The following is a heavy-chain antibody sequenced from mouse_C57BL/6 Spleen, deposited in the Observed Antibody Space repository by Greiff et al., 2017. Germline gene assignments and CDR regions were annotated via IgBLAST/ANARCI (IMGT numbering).Heavy chain of an antibody. CDR1: GYTFTSYW. J-gene: IGHJ3*01. V-gene: IGHV1-74*01. CDR2: IHPSDSDT. D-gene: IGHD2-3*01. Sequence: QVQLQQPGAELVKPGASVKVSCKASGYTFTSYWMHWVKQRPGQGLEWIGRIHPSDSDTNYNQKFKGKATLTVDKSSSTAYMQLSSLTSEDSAVYYCAIYVYDGYYVFAYWGQGTLVTVSA. CDR3: AIYVYDGYYVFAY.